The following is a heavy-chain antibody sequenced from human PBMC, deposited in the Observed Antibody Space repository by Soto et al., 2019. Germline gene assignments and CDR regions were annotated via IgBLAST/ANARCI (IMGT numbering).Heavy chain of an antibody. V-gene: IGHV4-30-2*01. CDR2: MYHSGST. CDR3: ARYREYCTGGSCYPFGMDV. J-gene: IGHJ6*02. CDR1: GGSISSGGYS. Sequence: SETLSLTCAVSGGSISSGGYSWSWIRQPPGRGLEWIGYMYHSGSTYYNPSLKSRVTISVDTSKNQFSLELSSVSAADTAVYYCARYREYCTGGSCYPFGMDVWGQGTTVTVSS. D-gene: IGHD2-15*01.